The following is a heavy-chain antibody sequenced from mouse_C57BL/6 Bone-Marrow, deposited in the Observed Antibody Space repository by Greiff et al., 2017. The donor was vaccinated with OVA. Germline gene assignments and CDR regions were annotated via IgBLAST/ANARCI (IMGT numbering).Heavy chain of an antibody. D-gene: IGHD2-10*02. Sequence: EVKVVESGPELVKPGASVKISCKASGYSFTGYYMNWVKQSPEKSLEWIGEINPSTGGTTYNQKFKAKATLTVDKSSSTAYMQLKSLTSEDSAVYYCARKKYGNSFYFDYWGQGTTLTVSS. J-gene: IGHJ2*01. V-gene: IGHV1-42*01. CDR3: ARKKYGNSFYFDY. CDR2: INPSTGGT. CDR1: GYSFTGYY.